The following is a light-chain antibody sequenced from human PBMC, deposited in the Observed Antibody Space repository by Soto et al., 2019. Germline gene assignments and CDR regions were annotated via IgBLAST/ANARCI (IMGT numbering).Light chain of an antibody. CDR1: QSVSSNY. J-gene: IGKJ1*01. CDR3: QQYGAPPT. V-gene: IGKV3-20*01. Sequence: EIVLTQSPVTLSLSPGDRATLSCRASQSVSSNYFAWYQQKPGQAPRLLIYGVSSRATGIPDRFSSSGSGTDFPLTISRLEPEDFAVYYCQQYGAPPTFGQGTKVEIK. CDR2: GVS.